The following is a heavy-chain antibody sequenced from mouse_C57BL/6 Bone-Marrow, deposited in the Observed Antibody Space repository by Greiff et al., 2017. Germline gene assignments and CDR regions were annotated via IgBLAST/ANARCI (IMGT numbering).Heavy chain of an antibody. Sequence: VKLMESGAELMKPGASVKLSCKATGYTFTGHWLEWVKQRPGHGLARIGELLPGSGSTNYNEKFKGKATFTADPSSNTAYMQLSSLTTEDSAIYYCARDWADYWGQGTTLTGSS. J-gene: IGHJ2*01. V-gene: IGHV1-9*01. D-gene: IGHD4-1*01. CDR3: ARDWADY. CDR1: GYTFTGHW. CDR2: LLPGSGST.